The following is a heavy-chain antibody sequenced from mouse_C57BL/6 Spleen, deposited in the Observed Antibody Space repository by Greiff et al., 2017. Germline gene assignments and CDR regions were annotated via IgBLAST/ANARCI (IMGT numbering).Heavy chain of an antibody. D-gene: IGHD4-1*01. Sequence: QVQLQQPGAELVIPGASVKLSCKASGYTFTSYWMHWVKQRPGQGLEWIGEIDPSDSYTNYNQKFKGKSTLTVDKSSSTAYMQLSSLTSEDSAVYYCARGATGSFDYWGQGTTLTVSS. V-gene: IGHV1-69*01. J-gene: IGHJ2*01. CDR3: ARGATGSFDY. CDR2: IDPSDSYT. CDR1: GYTFTSYW.